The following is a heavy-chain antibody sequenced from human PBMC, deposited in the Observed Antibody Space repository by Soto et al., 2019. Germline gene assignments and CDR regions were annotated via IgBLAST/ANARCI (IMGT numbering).Heavy chain of an antibody. CDR2: INAGNGST. J-gene: IGHJ6*02. V-gene: IGHV1-46*01. CDR1: GYTFTSYY. CDR3: AKNGQPPYYYYGMDV. D-gene: IGHD2-8*01. Sequence: ASVKVSCKASGYTFTSYYMRWVRQAPGQRLEWMGRINAGNGSTSYAQKFQGRVTMTRDTSASTAYMELSSLRSDDRAVYYCAKNGQPPYYYYGMDVWGQGTTVTVSS.